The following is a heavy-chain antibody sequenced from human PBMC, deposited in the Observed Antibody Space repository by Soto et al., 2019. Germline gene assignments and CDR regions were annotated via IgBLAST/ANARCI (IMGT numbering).Heavy chain of an antibody. CDR2: ISGGGGRT. CDR1: GFLFSNYA. Sequence: GGSLRLSCAASGFLFSNYAMTWVRQGAGKGLEWVSSISGGGGRTYYAGSVKGRFTISRDNSKDTVYLQMNTLRAEDTAIYYCAKHIAAAVFYYGMDVWGQGTTVTVS. D-gene: IGHD6-13*01. J-gene: IGHJ6*02. CDR3: AKHIAAAVFYYGMDV. V-gene: IGHV3-23*01.